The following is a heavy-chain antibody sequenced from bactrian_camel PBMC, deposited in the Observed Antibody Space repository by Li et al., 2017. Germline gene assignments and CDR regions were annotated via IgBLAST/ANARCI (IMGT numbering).Heavy chain of an antibody. Sequence: VQLVESGGGSVQAGGSLRLSCVASADAYASYCLGWFRQTPGKERKGVAAIWTGGGTTYYADSVKGRFTISQDTAEKIMYLQMSSLQAEDTATYYCAATTRHLSNIHVLSPLAPDHWGQGTQVTVS. CDR3: AATTRHLSNIHVLSPLAPDH. V-gene: IGHV3S1*01. CDR2: IWTGGGTT. D-gene: IGHD4*01. CDR1: ADAYASYC. J-gene: IGHJ4*01.